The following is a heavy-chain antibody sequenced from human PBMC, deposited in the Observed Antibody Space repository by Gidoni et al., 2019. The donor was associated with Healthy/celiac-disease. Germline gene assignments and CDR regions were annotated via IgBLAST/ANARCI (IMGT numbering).Heavy chain of an antibody. CDR2: IRSSSSTI. CDR1: GFTFSSVS. CDR3: AGVDCTNGVCYTAVYGMDV. V-gene: IGHV3-48*02. D-gene: IGHD2-8*01. Sequence: EVQLVESGGGLVQPGGSLRLACSASGFTFSSVSMNWVRQAPGKGLEWVSYIRSSSSTIYYADSVKGRFTISRDNAKNSLYLQMNSLRDEDTAVYYCAGVDCTNGVCYTAVYGMDVWGQGTTVTVSS. J-gene: IGHJ6*02.